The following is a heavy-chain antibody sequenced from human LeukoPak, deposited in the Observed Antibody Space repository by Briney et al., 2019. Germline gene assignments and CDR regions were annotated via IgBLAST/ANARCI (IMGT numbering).Heavy chain of an antibody. CDR2: IGGGADYT. Sequence: GGSLRLSCAASGFTFSTYAMAWVRQAPGKGVEGVSAIGGGADYTFYADSVTGRFTISRDNSKNTLYLQMNSLRAEDTAVYYCAKELVSRSSLSFDYWGQGTRVTVSS. CDR3: AKELVSRSSLSFDY. J-gene: IGHJ4*02. V-gene: IGHV3-23*01. CDR1: GFTFSTYA. D-gene: IGHD2-2*01.